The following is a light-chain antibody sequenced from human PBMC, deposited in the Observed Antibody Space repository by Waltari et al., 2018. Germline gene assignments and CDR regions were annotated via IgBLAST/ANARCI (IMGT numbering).Light chain of an antibody. CDR3: QQSYSTAR. V-gene: IGKV1-39*01. CDR2: AAS. Sequence: DIQMNQSPSSLSASVGDRVTITCRASQSISSYLNWYQQKPGKAPKLLSYAASSLQSGVPSRFSGSGSGTDVTLTISSLQPEDCATYYCQQSYSTARFGQGTKLEIK. J-gene: IGKJ2*03. CDR1: QSISSY.